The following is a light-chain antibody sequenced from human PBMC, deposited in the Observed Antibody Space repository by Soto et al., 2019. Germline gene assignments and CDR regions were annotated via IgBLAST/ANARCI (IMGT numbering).Light chain of an antibody. J-gene: IGKJ1*01. CDR2: KAS. CDR1: QSISGW. V-gene: IGKV1-5*03. CDR3: QQYNSYRA. Sequence: DVHMTQSPSTLSASVLDRVTITCRASQSISGWLAWYQQRPGKAPKLMIYKASTLETGVPSRFSGSGSGTEFTLTINNLQTDDFATYYCQQYNSYRAFGQGTKVDIK.